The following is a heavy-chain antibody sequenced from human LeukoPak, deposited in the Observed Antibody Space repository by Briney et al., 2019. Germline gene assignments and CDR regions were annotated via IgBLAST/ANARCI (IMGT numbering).Heavy chain of an antibody. CDR2: INHSGST. J-gene: IGHJ6*02. CDR3: ARERAYYYGSGSYYKKNGMDV. D-gene: IGHD3-10*01. V-gene: IGHV4-34*01. CDR1: GGSFSGYY. Sequence: SETLSLTCAVYGGSFSGYYWSWIRQPPGKGLEWIGEINHSGSTNYNPSLKSRVTISVDTSKNQFSLKLSSVTAADTAVYYCARERAYYYGSGSYYKKNGMDVWSQGTTVTVSS.